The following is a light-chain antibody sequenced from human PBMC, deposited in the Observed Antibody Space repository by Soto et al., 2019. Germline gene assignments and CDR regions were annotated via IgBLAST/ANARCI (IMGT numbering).Light chain of an antibody. CDR2: GAS. CDR1: QSLSSN. J-gene: IGKJ3*01. Sequence: EIVMTQSTATLSVSPGERATLSCRASQSLSSNLAWYKQKPGQAPRLLIYGASTRASGIPARFSGSGSGTEFTLTISILQSEDFAPYYCHHYNDWPPASTFGTGTK. V-gene: IGKV3-15*01. CDR3: HHYNDWPPAST.